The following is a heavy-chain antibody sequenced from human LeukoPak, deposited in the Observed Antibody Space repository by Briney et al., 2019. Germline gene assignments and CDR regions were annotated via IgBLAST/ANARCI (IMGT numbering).Heavy chain of an antibody. CDR2: ISAYNGNT. D-gene: IGHD3-10*01. CDR3: AREGYFGSGIDYYYGMDV. Sequence: ASVKVSCKASGYTFTIYGITWVRQAPGQGLEWMGWISAYNGNTKYAQKLQGRVTMTTDTATGTAYMEMRSLRSDDTAVYYCAREGYFGSGIDYYYGMDVWGQGTKVTVSS. CDR1: GYTFTIYG. V-gene: IGHV1-18*01. J-gene: IGHJ6*02.